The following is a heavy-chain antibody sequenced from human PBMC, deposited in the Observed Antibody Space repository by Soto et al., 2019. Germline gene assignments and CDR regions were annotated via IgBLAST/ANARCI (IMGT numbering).Heavy chain of an antibody. J-gene: IGHJ5*02. CDR3: ARDLSREYYGSGSYTSYNWFDP. D-gene: IGHD3-10*01. CDR2: IYYSGST. Sequence: PSETLSLTCTVSGGSISSYYWSWIRQPPGKGLEWIGYIYYSGSTNYNPSLKSRVTISVDTSKNQFSLKLSSVTAADTAVYYCARDLSREYYGSGSYTSYNWFDPWGQGTLVTVS. V-gene: IGHV4-59*01. CDR1: GGSISSYY.